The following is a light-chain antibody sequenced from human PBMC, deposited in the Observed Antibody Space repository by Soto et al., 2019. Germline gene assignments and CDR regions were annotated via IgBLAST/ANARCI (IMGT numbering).Light chain of an antibody. Sequence: DIQMTQSPSTLSASVGDRVTITCRASQSISNWLAWYQQKPGKAPKGLISKASTLESGAPSRFSGSGSGTEFTLTISSLQPDDFAPYYCQQYYSYPWTFGQGTRVDSK. J-gene: IGKJ1*01. CDR2: KAS. V-gene: IGKV1-5*03. CDR1: QSISNW. CDR3: QQYYSYPWT.